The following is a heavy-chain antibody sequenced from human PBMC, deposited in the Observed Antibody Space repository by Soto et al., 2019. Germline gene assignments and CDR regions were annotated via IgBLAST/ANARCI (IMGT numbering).Heavy chain of an antibody. V-gene: IGHV1-69*02. CDR2: IIPILGIA. J-gene: IGHJ6*03. CDR3: ARGSDPTADYYYYKDV. Sequence: SVKVSCKASGGTFSSYTISWVRQAPGQGLEWMGRIIPILGIANYAQKFQGRVTITADKSTSTAYMELSSLRSEDTAVYYCARGSDPTADYYYYKDVWAKGTTVTVSS. CDR1: GGTFSSYT.